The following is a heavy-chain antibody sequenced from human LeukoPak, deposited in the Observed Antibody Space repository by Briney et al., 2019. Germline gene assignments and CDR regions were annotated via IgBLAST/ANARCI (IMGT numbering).Heavy chain of an antibody. Sequence: PGGSLRLSCAASGFTFRSYSMNWVRQAPGKGLEWDSYISSSSTYIYYADSVKGRFTISRDNAKNSLYLQMNSLRAEDTAVYYCAREGGYCTITTCSPYYFDYWGQGTLVTVSS. J-gene: IGHJ4*02. D-gene: IGHD2-2*01. CDR3: AREGGYCTITTCSPYYFDY. CDR1: GFTFRSYS. V-gene: IGHV3-21*01. CDR2: ISSSSTYI.